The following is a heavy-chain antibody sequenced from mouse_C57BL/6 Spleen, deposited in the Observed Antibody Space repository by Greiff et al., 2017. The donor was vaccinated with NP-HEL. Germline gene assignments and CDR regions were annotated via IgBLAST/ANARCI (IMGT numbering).Heavy chain of an antibody. CDR1: GYTFTSYW. J-gene: IGHJ4*01. D-gene: IGHD2-3*01. V-gene: IGHV1-64*01. CDR3: AISVGYDGYFYYAMDY. Sequence: QVQLQQPGAELVKPGASVKLSCKASGYTFTSYWMHWVKQRPGQGLEWIGMIHPNSGSTNYNEKFKSKATLTVDKSSSTAYMQLSSLTSEDSAVYYCAISVGYDGYFYYAMDYWGQGTSVTASS. CDR2: IHPNSGST.